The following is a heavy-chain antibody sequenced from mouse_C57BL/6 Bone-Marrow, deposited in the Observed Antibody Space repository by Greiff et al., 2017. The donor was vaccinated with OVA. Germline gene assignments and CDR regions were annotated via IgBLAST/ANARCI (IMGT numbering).Heavy chain of an antibody. V-gene: IGHV5-6*01. CDR3: ARRLRHYFDY. CDR1: GFTFSSYG. J-gene: IGHJ2*01. D-gene: IGHD1-1*01. Sequence: EVHLVESGGDLVKPGGSLKLSCAASGFTFSSYGMSWVRQTPDTRLEWVATISSGGSYTYYPDSVKGRFTISRDNAKNTLYLQMSSLKSEDTAMYYCARRLRHYFDYWGQGTTLTVSS. CDR2: ISSGGSYT.